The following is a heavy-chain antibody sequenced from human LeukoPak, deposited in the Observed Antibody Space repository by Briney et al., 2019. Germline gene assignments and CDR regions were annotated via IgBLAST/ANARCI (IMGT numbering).Heavy chain of an antibody. D-gene: IGHD5-24*01. V-gene: IGHV4-39*01. Sequence: SETLSLTCTVSGGSISSSSYYWGWIRQPPGKGLEWIGSIYYSGSTYYNPSLKGRVTISVDTSKNQFSLKLSSVTAADTAVYYCARRRDGYTYFDYWGQGTLVTVSS. CDR1: GGSISSSSYY. CDR3: ARRRDGYTYFDY. J-gene: IGHJ4*02. CDR2: IYYSGST.